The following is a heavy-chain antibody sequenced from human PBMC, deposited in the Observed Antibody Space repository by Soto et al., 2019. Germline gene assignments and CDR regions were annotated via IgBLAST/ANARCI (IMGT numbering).Heavy chain of an antibody. CDR3: ARGRTGTTLAWFDP. J-gene: IGHJ5*02. CDR2: INHSGST. CDR1: GGSFSGYY. D-gene: IGHD1-7*01. Sequence: SETLSLTCAVYGGSFSGYYWSWIRQPPGKGLEWIGEINHSGSTNYNPSLKSRVTVSVDTSKNQFSLKLSSVTAADTAVFYCARGRTGTTLAWFDPWGQGTLVTVSS. V-gene: IGHV4-34*01.